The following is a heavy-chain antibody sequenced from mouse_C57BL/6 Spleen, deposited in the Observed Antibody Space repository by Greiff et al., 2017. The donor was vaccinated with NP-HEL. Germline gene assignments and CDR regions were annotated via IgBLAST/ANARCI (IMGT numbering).Heavy chain of an antibody. CDR2: IYPGDGDT. CDR3: ARRITTVVEGYFDY. V-gene: IGHV1-80*01. Sequence: QVQLQQSGAELVKPGASVKISCKASGYAFSSYWMNWVKQRPGKGLEWIGQIYPGDGDTNYNGKFKGKATLTADKSSSTAYMQLSSLTSEDSAVYFCARRITTVVEGYFDYWGQGTTLTVSS. J-gene: IGHJ2*01. CDR1: GYAFSSYW. D-gene: IGHD1-1*01.